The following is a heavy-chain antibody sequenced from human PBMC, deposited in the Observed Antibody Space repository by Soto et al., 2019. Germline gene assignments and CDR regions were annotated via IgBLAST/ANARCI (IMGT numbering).Heavy chain of an antibody. CDR2: ISYEGSNK. V-gene: IGHV3-30*18. CDR1: GFTFSDYG. Sequence: PVGSLRLSCVASGFTFSDYGVHWVRQAPGKGLEWVALISYEGSNKYYADSVKGRFTISRDNSKNTLYLQMDSLRAEDTAVYYCAKDTSDVWGQGTTVTVSS. CDR3: AKDTSDV. J-gene: IGHJ6*02.